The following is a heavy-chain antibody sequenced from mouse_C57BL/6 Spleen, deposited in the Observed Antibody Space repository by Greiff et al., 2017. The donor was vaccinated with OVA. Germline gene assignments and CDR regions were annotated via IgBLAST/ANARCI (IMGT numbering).Heavy chain of an antibody. V-gene: IGHV2-2*01. CDR2: IWSGGST. Sequence: VHLVESGPGLVQPSQSLSITCTVSGFSLTSYGVHWVRQSPGKGLEWLGVIWSGGSTDYNAAFISRLSISKDNSKSQVFFKMNSLQADDTAIYYCATHDGYYAWYAMDYWGQGTSVTVSS. CDR3: ATHDGYYAWYAMDY. CDR1: GFSLTSYG. J-gene: IGHJ4*01. D-gene: IGHD2-3*01.